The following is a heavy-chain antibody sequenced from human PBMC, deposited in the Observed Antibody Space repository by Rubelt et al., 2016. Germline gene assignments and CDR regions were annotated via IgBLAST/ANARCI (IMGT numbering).Heavy chain of an antibody. J-gene: IGHJ6*02. CDR1: GYIFTTYA. CDR2: INAGNGNT. V-gene: IGHV1-3*01. D-gene: IGHD4-23*01. CDR3: ARYGNDVMDV. Sequence: QVQLVQSGAEVKKPGASVRVSCTASGYIFTTYAMHWVRQAPGQRLEWMGWINAGNGNTKYSEKFQGRVTVTRDTSASTTYMELSSLRSEDTAVYYCARYGNDVMDVWGQGTTVTVSS.